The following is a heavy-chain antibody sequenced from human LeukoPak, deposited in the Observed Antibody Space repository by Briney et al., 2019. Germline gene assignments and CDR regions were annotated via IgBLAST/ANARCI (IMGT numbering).Heavy chain of an antibody. CDR2: ISGSGGST. D-gene: IGHD1-1*01. V-gene: IGHV3-23*01. CDR3: AKGYAQFDY. CDR1: GFTFSSYA. Sequence: PGGSLRLSCAVSGFTFSSYAMSWVRQATGRGAEWVSAISGSGGSTYYADSVKGRFTISRDNSKNTLYLQMNSLRAEDTAVYYCAKGYAQFDYWGQGTLVTVSS. J-gene: IGHJ4*02.